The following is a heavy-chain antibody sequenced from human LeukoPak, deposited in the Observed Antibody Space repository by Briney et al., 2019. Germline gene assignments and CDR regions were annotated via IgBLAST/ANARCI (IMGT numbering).Heavy chain of an antibody. Sequence: GGSLRLSCAASGFTFSSYSMNWVRQAPGKGLEWVSYISSSSSTIFYVDSVKGRFTISRDNAKNSLYLQMNSLRDVDTAVYYCARAVGNYYDSTGYWYFDLWGRGTLVTVSS. V-gene: IGHV3-48*02. CDR3: ARAVGNYYDSTGYWYFDL. J-gene: IGHJ2*01. D-gene: IGHD3-22*01. CDR1: GFTFSSYS. CDR2: ISSSSSTI.